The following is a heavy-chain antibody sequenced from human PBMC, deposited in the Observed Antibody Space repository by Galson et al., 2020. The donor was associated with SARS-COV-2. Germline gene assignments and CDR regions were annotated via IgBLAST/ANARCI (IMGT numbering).Heavy chain of an antibody. Sequence: SVKVSCKASGGTFSSYAISWVRQAPGQGLEWMGGNIPILGIANYAQKFQGRVTITADKSTSTAYMELSSLRSEDPAVYYCARGVHFLEWLLSRYYYYYMDVWGKGTTVTVSS. CDR3: ARGVHFLEWLLSRYYYYYMDV. V-gene: IGHV1-69*10. CDR2: NIPILGIA. D-gene: IGHD3-3*01. CDR1: GGTFSSYA. J-gene: IGHJ6*03.